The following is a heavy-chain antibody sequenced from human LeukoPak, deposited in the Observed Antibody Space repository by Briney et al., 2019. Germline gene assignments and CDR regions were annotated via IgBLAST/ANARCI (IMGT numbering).Heavy chain of an antibody. CDR2: ISYDGSNK. CDR1: GFTFSSYG. D-gene: IGHD6-13*01. Sequence: GGSLRLSCAASGFTFSSYGMHWVRQAPGKGLEWVAVISYDGSNKYYADSVKGRFTISRDNSKNTLYLQMNSLRAEDTAVYYCAKDRVDAAAGSFAGYWGQGTLVTVSS. J-gene: IGHJ4*02. V-gene: IGHV3-30*18. CDR3: AKDRVDAAAGSFAGY.